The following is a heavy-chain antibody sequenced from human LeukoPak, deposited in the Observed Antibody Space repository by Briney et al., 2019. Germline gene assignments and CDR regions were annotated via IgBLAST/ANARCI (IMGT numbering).Heavy chain of an antibody. CDR1: GGTFSGDA. V-gene: IGHV1-69*11. J-gene: IGHJ4*02. Sequence: ASVKVSCRASGGTFSGDAFYWVRQAPGQGLQWMGRIIPIIGTANYAQKFQGRLTITADESTSTAYMELSSLQFEDTAVYYCARGGWEPLDYWGQGTLVTVSS. D-gene: IGHD1-26*01. CDR2: IIPIIGTA. CDR3: ARGGWEPLDY.